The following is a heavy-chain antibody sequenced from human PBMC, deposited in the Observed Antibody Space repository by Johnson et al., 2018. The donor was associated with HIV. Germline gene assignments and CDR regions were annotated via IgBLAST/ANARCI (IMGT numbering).Heavy chain of an antibody. CDR3: ARTPTFTRTFDI. D-gene: IGHD3-10*01. V-gene: IGHV3-66*01. Sequence: MLLVESGGGLVQPGESLRLSCAASGFTVSNNYMHWVRQAPGKGLEWVSVIYSGGNTYYADSVKGRFIISRDNFKNTLYLQVNSLRAEDTAVYYCARTPTFTRTFDIWGQGTMVTVSS. CDR2: IYSGGNT. J-gene: IGHJ3*02. CDR1: GFTVSNNY.